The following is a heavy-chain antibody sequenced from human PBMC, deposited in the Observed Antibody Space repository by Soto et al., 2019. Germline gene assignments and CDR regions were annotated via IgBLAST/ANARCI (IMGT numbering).Heavy chain of an antibody. CDR2: IYYSGST. V-gene: IGHV4-59*08. CDR1: GGSISSYY. J-gene: IGHJ5*02. CDR3: ARTHNWFDP. Sequence: SETLSLTCTVSGGSISSYYWSWIRQPPGKGLEWIGYIYYSGSTNYNPSLKSRVTISVDTSKNQFSLKLSSVTAADTAVYYCARTHNWFDPWGQGTLVTVSS.